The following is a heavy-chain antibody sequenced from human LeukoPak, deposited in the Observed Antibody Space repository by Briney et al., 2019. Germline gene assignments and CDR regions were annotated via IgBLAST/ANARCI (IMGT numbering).Heavy chain of an antibody. J-gene: IGHJ6*02. CDR3: ARDLYGSSWDYYYYGMDV. Sequence: ASVKVSCKASGGTFSSYAISWVRQAPGQGLEWMGGIIPIFGTANYAQKFQGRVTITADESTSTAYMELSSLRSEDTAVYYCARDLYGSSWDYYYYGMDVRGQGTTVTVSS. CDR1: GGTFSSYA. V-gene: IGHV1-69*13. D-gene: IGHD6-13*01. CDR2: IIPIFGTA.